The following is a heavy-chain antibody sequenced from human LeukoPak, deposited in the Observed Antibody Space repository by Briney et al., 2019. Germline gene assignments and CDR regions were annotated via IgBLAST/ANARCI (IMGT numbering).Heavy chain of an antibody. D-gene: IGHD4-23*01. V-gene: IGHV3-48*03. CDR1: GFTFSSYE. Sequence: SGGSLRLSCAASGFTFSSYEMNWVRQAPGKGLEWVSYISSSGSTIYYADSVKGRFTISRDNAKNSLYLQMNSLRAEDTAVYYCARVSDYGGGIDYWGQGTLVTVSS. CDR3: ARVSDYGGGIDY. J-gene: IGHJ4*02. CDR2: ISSSGSTI.